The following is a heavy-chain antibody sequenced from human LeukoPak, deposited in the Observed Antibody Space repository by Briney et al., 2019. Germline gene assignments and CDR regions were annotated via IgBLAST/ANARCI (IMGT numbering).Heavy chain of an antibody. CDR1: GFTFSSYA. CDR2: ISSSGDTT. Sequence: PGGSLRLSCAASGFTFSSYAMHWVRQAPGKGLEYVSAISSSGDTTFYADSVKDRFTISRDNSKNTLYVQMSSLTAEDTAVYYCVKGGIAVPGPFEYWGQGTLVTVSS. V-gene: IGHV3-64*05. J-gene: IGHJ4*02. CDR3: VKGGIAVPGPFEY. D-gene: IGHD6-19*01.